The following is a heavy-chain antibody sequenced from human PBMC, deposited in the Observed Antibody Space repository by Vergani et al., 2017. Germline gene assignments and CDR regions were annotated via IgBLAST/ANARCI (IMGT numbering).Heavy chain of an antibody. CDR2: IIPIFGTA. Sequence: QVQLVQSGAEVKKPGSSVKVSCKASGGTFSSYAISWVRQAPGQGLEWRGGIIPIFGTANYAQKFQGRVTITADESTSTAYMGLSSLRSEDTAVYYCARGWSPYGGNLLDAFDIWGQGTMVTVSS. D-gene: IGHD4-23*01. CDR1: GGTFSSYA. J-gene: IGHJ3*02. CDR3: ARGWSPYGGNLLDAFDI. V-gene: IGHV1-69*12.